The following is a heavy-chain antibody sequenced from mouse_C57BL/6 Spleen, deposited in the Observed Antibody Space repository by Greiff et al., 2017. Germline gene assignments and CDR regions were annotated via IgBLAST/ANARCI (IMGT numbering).Heavy chain of an antibody. CDR2: IYPGSGST. CDR3: AIQDYYGSSYEAMDY. CDR1: GYTFTSYW. J-gene: IGHJ4*01. V-gene: IGHV1-55*01. D-gene: IGHD1-1*01. Sequence: QVQLQQPGAELVKPGASVKMSCKASGYTFTSYWITWVKQRPGQGLEWIGDIYPGSGSTNYNEKFKSKATLTVDTSSSTAYMQLSSLTSEDSAVYYCAIQDYYGSSYEAMDYWGQGTSVTVSS.